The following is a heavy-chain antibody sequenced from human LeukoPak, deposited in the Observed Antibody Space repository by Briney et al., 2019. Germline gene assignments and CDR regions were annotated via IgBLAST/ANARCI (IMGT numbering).Heavy chain of an antibody. CDR1: GGSISSGGYY. CDR2: IYYSGST. V-gene: IGHV4-31*03. J-gene: IGHJ6*02. Sequence: SETLSLTCTVSGGSISSGGYYWSWIRQHPGKGLEWIGYIYYSGSTYYNPSLKGRVTISADTSKNQFSLKLSSVTAADTAVYYCARGEGADWNGGMDVWGQGTTVTVSS. D-gene: IGHD1-1*01. CDR3: ARGEGADWNGGMDV.